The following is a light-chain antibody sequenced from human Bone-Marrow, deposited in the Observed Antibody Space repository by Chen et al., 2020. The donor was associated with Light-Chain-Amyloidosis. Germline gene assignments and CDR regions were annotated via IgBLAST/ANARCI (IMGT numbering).Light chain of an antibody. J-gene: IGLJ3*02. CDR3: QVWDRSSDRPV. Sequence: SYVLTQPSSVSVAPAQTATIACGGNNIGSTGVHWYQQTPGQAPLLVVYDDSDRPSGLPERLSGSNSGNTATLTISRVEAGDEADYYCQVWDRSSDRPVFGGGTKLTVL. CDR2: DDS. V-gene: IGLV3-21*02. CDR1: NIGSTG.